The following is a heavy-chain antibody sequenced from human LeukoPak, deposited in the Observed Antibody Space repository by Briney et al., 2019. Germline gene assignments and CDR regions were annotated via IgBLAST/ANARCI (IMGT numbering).Heavy chain of an antibody. CDR2: ISYDGSNK. D-gene: IGHD6-6*01. J-gene: IGHJ3*02. CDR3: ATPAPSIAIYDAFDI. CDR1: GFTFSSYA. Sequence: GGSLRLSCAASGFTFSSYAMHWVRQAPGKGLEWVAVISYDGSNKYYADSVKGRFTISRDNSKNTLYLQMNSLRAEDTAVYYCATPAPSIAIYDAFDIWGQGTMVTVSS. V-gene: IGHV3-30*04.